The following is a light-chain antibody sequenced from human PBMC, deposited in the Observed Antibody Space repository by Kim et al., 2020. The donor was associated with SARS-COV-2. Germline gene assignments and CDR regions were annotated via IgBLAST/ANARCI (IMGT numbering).Light chain of an antibody. J-gene: IGLJ1*01. CDR2: EVS. CDR1: SSDVGGYNY. Sequence: QSALTQPASVSGSPGQSITISCTGTSSDVGGYNYVSWYQQHAGKAPKLMIYEVSNRPSGIYNRLFGSKSGNTASLTISGLQAEDEADYYCSSYTSSTTLYVFGTGTKVTVL. V-gene: IGLV2-14*01. CDR3: SSYTSSTTLYV.